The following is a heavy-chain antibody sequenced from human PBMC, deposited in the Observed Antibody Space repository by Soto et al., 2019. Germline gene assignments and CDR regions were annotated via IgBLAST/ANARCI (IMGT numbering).Heavy chain of an antibody. V-gene: IGHV3-23*01. CDR3: ANAPVTTCWFDP. Sequence: EVQLLESGGGLVQPGGSLRLSCAASGFIFSSYAMSWVRQAPGKGLEWVSGISGGGETTNYADYVKGRFTISRDNSKNTLYLQINSLRAEDTAVYYCANAPVTTCWFDPWGQGTLVTVSS. CDR2: ISGGGETT. D-gene: IGHD4-4*01. CDR1: GFIFSSYA. J-gene: IGHJ5*02.